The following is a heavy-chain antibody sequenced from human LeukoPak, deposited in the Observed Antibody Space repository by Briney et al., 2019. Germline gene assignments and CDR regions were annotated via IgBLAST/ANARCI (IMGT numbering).Heavy chain of an antibody. V-gene: IGHV1-8*01. Sequence: GASVKASCKASGYTFTSYDINWVRQATGQGLEWMGWMNPNSGNTGYAQKFQGRVTMTRNTSISTAYMELSSLRSEDTAVYYCAIRYSSSWYVFSNKFDYWGQGTLVTVSS. D-gene: IGHD6-13*01. CDR1: GYTFTSYD. CDR2: MNPNSGNT. CDR3: AIRYSSSWYVFSNKFDY. J-gene: IGHJ4*02.